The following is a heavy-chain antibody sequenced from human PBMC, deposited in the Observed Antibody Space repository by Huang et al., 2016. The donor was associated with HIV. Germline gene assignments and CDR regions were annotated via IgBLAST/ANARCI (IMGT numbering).Heavy chain of an antibody. Sequence: QVQLVQSGPEVKKPGASVKVSCQTSGYIFSNYDINWVRQAPGEGLQWMGWLNPNSGKTAYGQNFQGRVTRTRSTSTGAAYMVLNSLTSQDTAVYDCARLTSGWYQDYWGQGTLVTVSS. J-gene: IGHJ4*02. CDR2: LNPNSGKT. V-gene: IGHV1-8*01. CDR3: ARLTSGWYQDY. D-gene: IGHD6-19*01. CDR1: GYIFSNYD.